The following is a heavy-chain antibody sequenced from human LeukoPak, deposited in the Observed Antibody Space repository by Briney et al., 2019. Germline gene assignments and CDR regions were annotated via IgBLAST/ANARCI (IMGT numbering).Heavy chain of an antibody. D-gene: IGHD3-22*01. CDR1: GFTFSSYA. CDR3: ARDVGGYYDSSGYTYYHH. Sequence: GGSLRLSCAASGFTFSSYAMHWVRQAPGKGLEWVAVISYDGSNKYYADSVKGRFTISRDNSKNTVYLQMNSLRAEDTAVYYCARDVGGYYDSSGYTYYHHWGQGTLVTVSS. CDR2: ISYDGSNK. J-gene: IGHJ1*01. V-gene: IGHV3-30-3*01.